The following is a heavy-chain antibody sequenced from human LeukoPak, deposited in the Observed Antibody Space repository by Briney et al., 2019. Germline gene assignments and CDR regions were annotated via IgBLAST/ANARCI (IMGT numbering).Heavy chain of an antibody. J-gene: IGHJ2*01. Sequence: PSETLSLTCTVSGDSISSSYWTISAYYWSWIRQPAGKRLEWIGRVYAGGSTNYNPSLESRVTMSVDTSKNQLSLRLTSVTAADTAVYYCARENGDPVRYFDLWGRGTLVTVSS. D-gene: IGHD4-17*01. V-gene: IGHV4-4*07. CDR2: VYAGGST. CDR1: GDSISSSYWTISAYY. CDR3: ARENGDPVRYFDL.